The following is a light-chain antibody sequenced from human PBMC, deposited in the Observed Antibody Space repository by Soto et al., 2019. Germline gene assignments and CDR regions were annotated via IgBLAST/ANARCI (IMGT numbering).Light chain of an antibody. Sequence: QSALTQPASVSGSPGESITISCTGTTIDVGTYNLVTGYQQHPGRVPKLILYEGNKRPSGVSSRFSASKSGNTASLTISGLQAEDEADYFCCSYAPSRTLLFGGGTQLTVL. V-gene: IGLV2-23*01. CDR3: CSYAPSRTLL. CDR1: TIDVGTYNL. J-gene: IGLJ2*01. CDR2: EGN.